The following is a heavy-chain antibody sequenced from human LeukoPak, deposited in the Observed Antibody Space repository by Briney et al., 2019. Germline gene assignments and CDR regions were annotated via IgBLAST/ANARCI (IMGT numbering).Heavy chain of an antibody. V-gene: IGHV3-30*02. CDR1: GFLFRSNG. J-gene: IGHJ4*02. D-gene: IGHD3-3*01. CDR3: ANDHGFWSGFLF. Sequence: PGGSLRPSCEASGFLFRSNGMHWVRQAPGKGLEWVAFVRSDGNVTKYLDSIEGRFTISRDNSKNILYLQLSDVRPDDSAVYFCANDHGFWSGFLFWRQGTLVTVSS. CDR2: VRSDGNVT.